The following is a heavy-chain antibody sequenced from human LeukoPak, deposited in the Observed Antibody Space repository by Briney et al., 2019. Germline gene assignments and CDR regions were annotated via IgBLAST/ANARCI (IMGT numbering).Heavy chain of an antibody. CDR2: IYYSGST. D-gene: IGHD5-18*01. CDR1: GGSISSYY. V-gene: IGHV4-59*01. CDR3: ARDSGYSYGPRYFDY. J-gene: IGHJ4*02. Sequence: SETLSLTCTVSGGSISSYYWSWIRQPPGKGLEWIGYIYYSGSTNYNPSLKSRVTISVDTSKNQFSLKLSSVTAADTAVYYCARDSGYSYGPRYFDYWGQGTLVTVSS.